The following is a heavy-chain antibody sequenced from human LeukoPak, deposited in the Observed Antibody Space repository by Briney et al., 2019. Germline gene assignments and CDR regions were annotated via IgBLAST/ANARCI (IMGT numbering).Heavy chain of an antibody. CDR1: GYTFTSYG. CDR3: ARDPRTGIAAAGIQYFQH. V-gene: IGHV1-18*01. J-gene: IGHJ1*01. D-gene: IGHD6-13*01. CDR2: ISAYNGNT. Sequence: ASVKVSCKASGYTFTSYGISWVRQAPGQGLEWMGWISAYNGNTNYAQKLQGRVTMTTDTSTSTAYMELRSLRSDDTAVYYCARDPRTGIAAAGIQYFQHWGQGTLVTVSS.